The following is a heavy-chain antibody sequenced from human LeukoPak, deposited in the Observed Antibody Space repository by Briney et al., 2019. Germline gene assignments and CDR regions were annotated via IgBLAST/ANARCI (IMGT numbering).Heavy chain of an antibody. D-gene: IGHD2-15*01. CDR1: GGSISSYY. CDR2: IYYSGST. J-gene: IGHJ4*02. Sequence: PSETLSLTCTVSGGSISSYYWSWIRQPPGKGLEWIGYIYYSGSTNYNPSLKSRVTISVDTSKNQFSLKLSSVTAADTAVYYCGKIRLDSATGYWGQGTLVTVSS. V-gene: IGHV4-59*01. CDR3: GKIRLDSATGY.